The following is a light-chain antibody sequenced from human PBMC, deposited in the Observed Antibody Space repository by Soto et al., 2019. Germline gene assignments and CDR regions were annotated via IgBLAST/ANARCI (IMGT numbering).Light chain of an antibody. CDR1: QGIRNF. CDR2: AAS. J-gene: IGKJ3*01. CDR3: QKYSSVPV. V-gene: IGKV1-27*01. Sequence: DIQMTQSPTSLSASVGDRVTITCRASQGIRNFVAWYQQKPGKAPKLLIYAASTLQSGVPSRFSCIGSGTDFTLTITSLQPEDVATYSCQKYSSVPVFGPGTKVEIK.